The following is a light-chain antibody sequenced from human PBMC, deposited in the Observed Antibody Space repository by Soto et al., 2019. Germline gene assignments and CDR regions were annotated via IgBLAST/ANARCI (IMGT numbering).Light chain of an antibody. Sequence: IQLTQSPSSLSASVGDRVTSSCRASQDISTHLAWFAQTPGRAPQLLIYAASTCHSGVPSRFSGSGSGTDFTITISSLQPEDFATYYCQRLNTYPITFGPGTRLEIK. J-gene: IGKJ5*01. CDR2: AAS. CDR1: QDISTH. V-gene: IGKV1-9*01. CDR3: QRLNTYPIT.